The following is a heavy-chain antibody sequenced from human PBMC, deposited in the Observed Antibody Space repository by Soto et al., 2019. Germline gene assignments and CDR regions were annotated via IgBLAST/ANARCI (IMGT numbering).Heavy chain of an antibody. CDR1: GGTFSSYA. CDR2: IIPIFGTA. CDR3: ARDRGSYFGRYFDY. J-gene: IGHJ4*02. Sequence: VKVSCKASGGTFSSYAISWVRQAPGQGLEWMGGIIPIFGTANYAQKFQGRVTITADESTSTAYMELSSLRSEDTAVYYCARDRGSYFGRYFDYWGQGTLVTVSS. D-gene: IGHD1-26*01. V-gene: IGHV1-69*13.